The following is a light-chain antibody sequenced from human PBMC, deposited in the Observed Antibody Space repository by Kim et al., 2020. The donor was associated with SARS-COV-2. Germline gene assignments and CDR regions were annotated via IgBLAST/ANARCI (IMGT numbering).Light chain of an antibody. CDR2: YDS. Sequence: PGKKARITCGGTSIGGKSVHWYQQKPGQAPVLVISYDSVRPSGIPERFSGSNSGNTATVTISRVEAGDEADYYCQVWDSSDDHRVVFGGGTQLTVL. CDR3: QVWDSSDDHRVV. V-gene: IGLV3-21*04. J-gene: IGLJ2*01. CDR1: SIGGKS.